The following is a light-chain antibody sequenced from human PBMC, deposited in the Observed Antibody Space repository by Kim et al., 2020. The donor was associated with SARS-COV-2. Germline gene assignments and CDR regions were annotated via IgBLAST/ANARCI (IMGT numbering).Light chain of an antibody. CDR3: QKYDDDPLT. CDR1: KGFGNS. CDR2: AAS. J-gene: IGKJ4*01. V-gene: IGKV1-27*01. Sequence: DIQMTQSPSSLSASVGDRVTITCRASKGFGNSLAWYQQRPGKIPKVLIYAASTLQSGVPGRFSGSQSGTDFTLTISSLQPEDVATYYCQKYDDDPLTFGGGAKVDLK.